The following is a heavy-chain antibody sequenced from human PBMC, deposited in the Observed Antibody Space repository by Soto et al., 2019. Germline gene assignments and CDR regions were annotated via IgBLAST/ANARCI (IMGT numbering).Heavy chain of an antibody. CDR2: IYYTGST. Sequence: QVQLQESGPGLVKPSQTLSLTCAVSGGTINSGGYYWTWIRQNPGKGLECIGYIYYTGSTSYNPSLKSRLTMSLDTSKNQFSLRLTSVTAADTAVYYCARLRSSSGFRHFDYWGQGTPVTVSS. CDR1: GGTINSGGYY. V-gene: IGHV4-31*11. CDR3: ARLRSSSGFRHFDY. D-gene: IGHD3-22*01. J-gene: IGHJ4*02.